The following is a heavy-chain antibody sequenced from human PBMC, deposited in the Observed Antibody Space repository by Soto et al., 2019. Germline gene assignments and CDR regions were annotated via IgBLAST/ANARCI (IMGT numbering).Heavy chain of an antibody. CDR2: IDWDDDK. CDR3: DRPPGYSRSCVGYAFDY. CDR1: GFSLSTSGMC. V-gene: IGHV2-70*01. D-gene: IGHD6-13*01. J-gene: IGHJ4*02. Sequence: SSPTLVHPTQTLTLPCTFSGFSLSTSGMCVSWIRQPPGKALEWLALIDWDDDKYYSTSLKTRLTISKDTSKNQVVLTMTNMDPVDTATYYCDRPPGYSRSCVGYAFDYWGQGTLVTGSS.